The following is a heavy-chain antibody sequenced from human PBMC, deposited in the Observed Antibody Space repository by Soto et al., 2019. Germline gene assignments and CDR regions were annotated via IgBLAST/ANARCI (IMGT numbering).Heavy chain of an antibody. CDR2: INPSGGST. CDR1: GYTFTSYY. Sequence: GASVKVSCKASGYTFTSYYMHWVRQAPGQGHEWMGIINPSGGSTSYAQKFQGRVTMTRDTSTSTVYMELSSLRSEDTAVYYCARGEGYCSSTSCPPYYYYYMDVWGKGTTVTVSS. J-gene: IGHJ6*03. CDR3: ARGEGYCSSTSCPPYYYYYMDV. D-gene: IGHD2-2*01. V-gene: IGHV1-46*03.